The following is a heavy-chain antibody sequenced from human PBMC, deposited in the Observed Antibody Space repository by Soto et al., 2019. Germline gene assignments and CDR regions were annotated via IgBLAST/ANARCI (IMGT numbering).Heavy chain of an antibody. D-gene: IGHD1-1*01. CDR3: ARRAETNGWNGFGADKYYFDF. J-gene: IGHJ4*02. CDR2: MNPSTGNS. V-gene: IGHV1-8*01. CDR1: GYTLTSYD. Sequence: SGKVSCKASGYTLTSYDIYWVLQATGQGLDWMGLMNPSTGNSGYAQKFQGRVTMTSDTSISTAHMELSSLRSEDTAVYYCARRAETNGWNGFGADKYYFDFWGQGTLVTVSS.